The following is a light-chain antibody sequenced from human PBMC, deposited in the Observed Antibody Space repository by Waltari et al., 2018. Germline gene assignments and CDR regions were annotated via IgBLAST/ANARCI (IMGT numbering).Light chain of an antibody. J-gene: IGKJ4*01. CDR2: SAS. V-gene: IGKV1-9*01. CDR3: QQLNSYPLT. Sequence: DVQLTQSPSFLSESVRDRVTITCRARQGISNSLAWYQQKPGKAPKLLIYSASTLQSGVPSRFSGSGSGTEFSLTISSLQPEDFATYYCQQLNSYPLTFGGGTKVEIK. CDR1: QGISNS.